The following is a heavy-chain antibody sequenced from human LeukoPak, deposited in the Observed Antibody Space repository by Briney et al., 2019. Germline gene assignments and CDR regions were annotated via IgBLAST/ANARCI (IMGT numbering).Heavy chain of an antibody. V-gene: IGHV4-4*07. CDR1: GGSINSYY. Sequence: SETLSLTCTVSGGSINSYYWTWIRQPAGKGLEWIGRIYSSGSTNYNPSLKSRVTMSVDTSKNQFSLKLSSVTAADTAVYYCAREKRITMVRGENWFDPWGQGTLVTVSS. CDR3: AREKRITMVRGENWFDP. CDR2: IYSSGST. D-gene: IGHD3-10*01. J-gene: IGHJ5*02.